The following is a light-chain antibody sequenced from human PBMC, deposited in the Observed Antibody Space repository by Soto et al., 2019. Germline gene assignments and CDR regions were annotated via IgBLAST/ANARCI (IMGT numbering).Light chain of an antibody. CDR1: QSLTSDY. J-gene: IGKJ1*01. CDR3: QQSGRP. V-gene: IGKV3-20*01. CDR2: GAS. Sequence: EIVMTQSPATLSVSPGERVTLSCRASQSLTSDYLAWYQQKPGQTPRLLIHGASSRATGIPDRFSGSGSGTDFTLNIRRLEPEDSAVHYCQQSGRPFGQGTKVDIK.